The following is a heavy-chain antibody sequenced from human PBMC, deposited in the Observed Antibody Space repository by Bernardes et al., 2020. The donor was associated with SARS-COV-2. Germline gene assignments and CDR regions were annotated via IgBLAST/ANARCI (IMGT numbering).Heavy chain of an antibody. CDR3: ARSHYDFWSGSVYYFDY. J-gene: IGHJ4*02. D-gene: IGHD3-3*01. V-gene: IGHV4-59*01. CDR1: CGSISSYY. CDR2: IYYSGST. Sequence: SETLSLTCTVSCGSISSYYWSWIRQPPGKVLEWLGYIYYSGSTNYNPSLKSRVTISVDTSKNQFSLKLSSVTAADTAVYYCARSHYDFWSGSVYYFDYWGQGTLVTVSS.